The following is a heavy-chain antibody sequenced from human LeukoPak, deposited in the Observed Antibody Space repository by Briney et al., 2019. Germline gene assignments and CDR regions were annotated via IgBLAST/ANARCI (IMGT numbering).Heavy chain of an antibody. CDR3: AREVVRSSSWTVYYYGMDV. V-gene: IGHV4-38-2*02. CDR2: IYHSGST. J-gene: IGHJ6*02. D-gene: IGHD6-13*01. Sequence: PSETLSLTCTVSGYSISSGYYWGWIRQPPGKGLEWIGSIYHSGSTYYNPSLKSRVTISVDTSKNQFSLKLSSVTAADTAVYYCAREVVRSSSWTVYYYGMDVWGQGTTVTVSS. CDR1: GYSISSGYY.